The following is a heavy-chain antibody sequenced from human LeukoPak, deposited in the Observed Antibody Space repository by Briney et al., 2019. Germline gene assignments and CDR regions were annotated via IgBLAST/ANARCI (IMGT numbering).Heavy chain of an antibody. CDR1: GYSISTGYY. CDR2: INHSGST. J-gene: IGHJ6*03. D-gene: IGHD5-12*01. Sequence: PSDTLSLTCTVSGYSISTGYYWSWIRQPPGKGLEWIGEINHSGSTNYNPSLKSRVTISVDTSKNQFSLKLSSVTAADTAVYYCARQRYSGYDRLGRYYYYMDVWGKGTTVTVSS. CDR3: ARQRYSGYDRLGRYYYYMDV. V-gene: IGHV4-34*01.